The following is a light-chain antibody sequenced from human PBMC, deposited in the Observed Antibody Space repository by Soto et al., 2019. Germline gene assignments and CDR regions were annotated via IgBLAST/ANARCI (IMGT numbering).Light chain of an antibody. CDR1: QSLNNN. V-gene: IGKV3-15*01. CDR3: QQYIAWPLT. CDR2: FAS. Sequence: EIVMTQSPATLSVSPGEKATLSCRASQSLNNNLAWYQQKPGQGPRLLIYFASTRATGIPARFSGSRSGTEFSLTISSLQSEDFAIYYCQQYIAWPLTFGGGTKVETK. J-gene: IGKJ4*01.